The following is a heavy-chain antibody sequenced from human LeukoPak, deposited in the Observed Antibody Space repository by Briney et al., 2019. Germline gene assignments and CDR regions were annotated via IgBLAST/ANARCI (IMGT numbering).Heavy chain of an antibody. CDR2: ISGSGDAT. Sequence: GGSLRLSCAASGFTFSSFTMNWVRQAPGKGLEWVSGISGSGDATFYADSVKGRFTISRDNSKDTLYLQMSSLRAEDTAIYYCAKDRGYWGQGTLVTVTS. CDR1: GFTFSSFT. CDR3: AKDRGY. V-gene: IGHV3-23*01. J-gene: IGHJ4*02.